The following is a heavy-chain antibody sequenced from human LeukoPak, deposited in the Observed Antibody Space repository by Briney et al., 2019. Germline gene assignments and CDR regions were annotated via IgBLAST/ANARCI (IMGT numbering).Heavy chain of an antibody. CDR2: IWHDGSNK. D-gene: IGHD5-24*01. CDR3: AKDGDAYTEFYYYYYMDV. J-gene: IGHJ6*03. Sequence: PGGSLRLSCAASGFTFSDYGLHWVRQAPGKGLEWVALIWHDGSNKYYADSVMGRFTISRDNSKNTVYLQMNSLRAEDTAMYYCAKDGDAYTEFYYYYYMDVWGNGTTVTVSS. V-gene: IGHV3-33*06. CDR1: GFTFSDYG.